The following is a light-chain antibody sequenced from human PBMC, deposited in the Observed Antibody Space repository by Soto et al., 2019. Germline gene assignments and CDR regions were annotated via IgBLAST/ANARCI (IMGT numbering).Light chain of an antibody. J-gene: IGKJ1*01. V-gene: IGKV3-15*01. CDR3: QQYNNWNQL. CDR2: GAS. Sequence: EIVMTQSPATLSVSPGERATLSCRASQSVSSNLAWYQQKPGKAPRLLIYGASTRATGIPARFSGSGSGTEFTLNISSLKSEDFAVYYCQQYNNWNQLFGQGTKVEIK. CDR1: QSVSSN.